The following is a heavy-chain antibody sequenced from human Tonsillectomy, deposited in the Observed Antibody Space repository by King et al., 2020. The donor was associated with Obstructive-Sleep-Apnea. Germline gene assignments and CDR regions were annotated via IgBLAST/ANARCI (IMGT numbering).Heavy chain of an antibody. CDR2: IYYSGGT. D-gene: IGHD5-18*01. V-gene: IGHV4-39*07. CDR3: ARYHSYGYCFDY. J-gene: IGHJ4*02. Sequence: LQLQESGPGLVKPSETLSLTCTVSCGSISSSSYYWGWIRQPPGKGLEWIGRIYYSGGTYYTPSLKSRVAISVETSKNQFSLKRSPVTAADTAVYYCARYHSYGYCFDYWGQGTLVTVSS. CDR1: CGSISSSSYY.